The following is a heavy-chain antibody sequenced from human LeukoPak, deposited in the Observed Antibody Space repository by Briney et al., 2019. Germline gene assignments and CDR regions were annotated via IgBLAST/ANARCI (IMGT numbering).Heavy chain of an antibody. D-gene: IGHD3-9*01. Sequence: RWASVKVSCKASGGTFSSYYMHWVRQAPGQGLEWMGIINPSGGGTSYAQKFQGRVTMTRDTSTSTVYMELSSLRSEDTAVYYCARVGQNDILTEQFDYWGQGTLVTVSS. CDR1: GGTFSSYY. CDR2: INPSGGGT. V-gene: IGHV1-46*01. J-gene: IGHJ4*02. CDR3: ARVGQNDILTEQFDY.